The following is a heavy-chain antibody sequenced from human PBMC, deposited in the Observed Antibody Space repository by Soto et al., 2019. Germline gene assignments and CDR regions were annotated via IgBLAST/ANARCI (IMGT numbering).Heavy chain of an antibody. Sequence: SETLSLTCTVSGGSISSXYWSWIRQPPGKGLEWIGYIYYSGSTNYNPSLKSRVTISVDTSKNQLSLKLSSVTAADTAVYYCARRYGYYFDYWGQGTLVTVSS. J-gene: IGHJ4*02. CDR3: ARRYGYYFDY. CDR2: IYYSGST. V-gene: IGHV4-59*08. CDR1: GGSISSXY. D-gene: IGHD4-17*01.